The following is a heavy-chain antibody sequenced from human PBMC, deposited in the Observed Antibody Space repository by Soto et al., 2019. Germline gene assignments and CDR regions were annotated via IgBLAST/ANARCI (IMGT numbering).Heavy chain of an antibody. CDR2: IYYSGYT. CDR1: GGSISSSSYY. CDR3: ARVGGSGWNFDS. D-gene: IGHD6-19*01. Sequence: PSETLSLTCTVSGGSISSSSYYWGWIRQPPGKGLEWIGSIYYSGYTYYNPSLKSRVTISVDTSKNQFSLKLSSVTAADTAVYYCARVGGSGWNFDSWGQGILVTVSS. J-gene: IGHJ4*02. V-gene: IGHV4-39*01.